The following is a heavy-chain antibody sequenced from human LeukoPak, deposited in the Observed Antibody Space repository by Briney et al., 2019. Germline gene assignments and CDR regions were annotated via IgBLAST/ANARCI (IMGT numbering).Heavy chain of an antibody. CDR2: ISGSGYST. Sequence: GSLRLSCAASGFTFSSYGMSWVRQAPGKGLEWVSAISGSGYSTYYADSVKGRFTISRDNSKNTLYLQMNSLRAEDTAVYYCAKIVSEASDYFHWGQGTLVTVSS. V-gene: IGHV3-23*01. J-gene: IGHJ4*02. D-gene: IGHD4-17*01. CDR3: AKIVSEASDYFH. CDR1: GFTFSSYG.